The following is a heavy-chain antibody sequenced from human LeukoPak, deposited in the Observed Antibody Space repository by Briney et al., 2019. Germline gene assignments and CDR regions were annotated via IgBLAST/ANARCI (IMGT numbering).Heavy chain of an antibody. Sequence: PSETLSLTCAVYGGSFSGYFWTYVRQPPGKGLEWIGEINHRGSTNYNSSLKSRVTISVDTSKNEFSLRLSSVTAADTAVYYCARGSVYYGDSSVYFDYWGQGTLVTVSS. D-gene: IGHD3-22*01. CDR2: INHRGST. CDR1: GGSFSGYF. J-gene: IGHJ4*02. V-gene: IGHV4-34*01. CDR3: ARGSVYYGDSSVYFDY.